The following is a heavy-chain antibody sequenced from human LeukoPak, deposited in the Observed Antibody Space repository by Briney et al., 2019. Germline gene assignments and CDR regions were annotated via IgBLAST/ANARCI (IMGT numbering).Heavy chain of an antibody. D-gene: IGHD1-26*01. V-gene: IGHV3-30*12. J-gene: IGHJ4*02. Sequence: PGGSLRLSCATSGFTFSTYGMEWVRQAPGKGLEWVAIIFSDGIRKYYADSVKGRFTISRDISRSTLYLEMNSLSAEDTAVYYCARASGPIKKNCFDQWGQGTLVTVSS. CDR2: IFSDGIRK. CDR3: ARASGPIKKNCFDQ. CDR1: GFTFSTYG.